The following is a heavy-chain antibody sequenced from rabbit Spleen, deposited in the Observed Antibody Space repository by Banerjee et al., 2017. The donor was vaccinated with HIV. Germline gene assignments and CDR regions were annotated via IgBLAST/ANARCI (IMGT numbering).Heavy chain of an antibody. D-gene: IGHD1-1*01. J-gene: IGHJ4*01. CDR3: ARSGHVGGDYIWDV. V-gene: IGHV1S45*01. CDR2: IYVGRGSA. Sequence: QEQLEESGGGLVQPEGSLTLTCTASGFTISSYYYMCWVRQAPGKGLEWIGCIYVGRGSAHFATWAKGRVTMYKTSSTTVTLQLTSLTVADTATYFCARSGHVGGDYIWDVWGPGKLVTFS. CDR1: GFTISSYYY.